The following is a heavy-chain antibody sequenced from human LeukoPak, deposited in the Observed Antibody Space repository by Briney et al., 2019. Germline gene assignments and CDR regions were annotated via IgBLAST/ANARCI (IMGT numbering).Heavy chain of an antibody. CDR3: ARIYDSSGYFIDY. CDR1: GYSFTSYW. D-gene: IGHD3-22*01. V-gene: IGHV5-51*01. Sequence: GESLKISCKGSGYSFTSYWIGWVRQMPGKGLEWMGIIYPGDSDTRYSPSFQGQVTISADKSISTAYLQWSSLKASDTAMYYCARIYDSSGYFIDYWGQGTLVTVSP. J-gene: IGHJ4*02. CDR2: IYPGDSDT.